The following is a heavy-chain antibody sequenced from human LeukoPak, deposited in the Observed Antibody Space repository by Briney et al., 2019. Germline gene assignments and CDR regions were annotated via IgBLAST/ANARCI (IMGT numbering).Heavy chain of an antibody. D-gene: IGHD3-3*01. CDR3: AKDQATIFGVVPAFDY. CDR1: AFTVSSYA. V-gene: IGHV3-23*01. Sequence: PGGSLRLSCAASAFTVSSYAMSWVRQAPGKGLEWVSAISGSGGGTYYADSVRGRFTISRDNSKNTLYLQMNSLRAEDTAVYYCAKDQATIFGVVPAFDYWGQGTLVTVSS. J-gene: IGHJ4*02. CDR2: ISGSGGGT.